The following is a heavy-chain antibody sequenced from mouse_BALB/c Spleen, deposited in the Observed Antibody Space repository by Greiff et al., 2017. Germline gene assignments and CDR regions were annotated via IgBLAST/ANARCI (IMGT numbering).Heavy chain of an antibody. CDR2: ISRGSSTT. CDR3: ANGNTGAWFAY. V-gene: IGHV5-17*02. Sequence: DVMLVESGGGLVQPGGSRKLSCAASGFTFSSFGMHWVRQAPEKGLEWVAYISRGSSTTYYADTVKGRVTISIDKPKNTVFLQMTSLRSEDTAVYYCANGNTGAWFAYWGQGTLVTVSA. CDR1: GFTFSSFG. D-gene: IGHD5-2*01. J-gene: IGHJ3*01.